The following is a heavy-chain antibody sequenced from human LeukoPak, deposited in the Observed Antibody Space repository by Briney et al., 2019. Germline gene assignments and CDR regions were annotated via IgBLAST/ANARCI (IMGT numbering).Heavy chain of an antibody. CDR2: IYTADAT. V-gene: IGHV3-53*01. Sequence: GGSLRLSCTASGFSVTNDYMSWVRQTPGKGLECVAMIYTADATHYADSAKGRFTISRDSSKNTVYLQMKSLRAEDTAVYYCARASELDYWGQGTLVTVSS. J-gene: IGHJ4*02. CDR1: GFSVTNDY. D-gene: IGHD1-14*01. CDR3: ARASELDY.